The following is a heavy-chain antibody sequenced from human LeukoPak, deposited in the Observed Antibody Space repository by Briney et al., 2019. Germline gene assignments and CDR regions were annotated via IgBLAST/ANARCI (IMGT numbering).Heavy chain of an antibody. CDR1: GFTFSSYA. Sequence: AGGSLRLSCAASGFTFSSYAMSWVRQAPGKGLEWVSAISGSGGSTYYADSVKGRFTISRDNSKNTLYLQMNSLRAEDTAVYYCAKAPNVDIVATIFDYWGQGTLVTVSS. CDR3: AKAPNVDIVATIFDY. D-gene: IGHD5-12*01. J-gene: IGHJ4*02. CDR2: ISGSGGST. V-gene: IGHV3-23*01.